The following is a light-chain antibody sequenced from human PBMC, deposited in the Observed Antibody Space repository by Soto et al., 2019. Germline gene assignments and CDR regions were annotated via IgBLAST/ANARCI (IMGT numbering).Light chain of an antibody. CDR3: QQYGSSPLGT. J-gene: IGKJ1*01. V-gene: IGKV3-20*01. CDR1: QSVSSSY. CDR2: GAS. Sequence: EIVLTQSPGTLSLSPGERATLSCRASQSVSSSYLAWYQQKPGQAPRLLIYGASSRATGTPDRFSGSGSGTDFTLTISRLEPEDFAVYYCQQYGSSPLGTFGQGTKVDIK.